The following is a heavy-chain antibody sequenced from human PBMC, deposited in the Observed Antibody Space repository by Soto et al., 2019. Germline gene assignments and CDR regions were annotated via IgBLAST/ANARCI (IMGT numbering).Heavy chain of an antibody. V-gene: IGHV1-18*04. CDR2: ISAYNGNT. Sequence: SVKGSCKASGYTFTSYGISWVRQAPGQGLEWMGWISAYNGNTNYAQKLQGRVTMTTDTSTSTAYMELRSLRSDGTAVYYCARDGAPIAARPLWFDPWGQGTLVTVSS. CDR1: GYTFTSYG. CDR3: ARDGAPIAARPLWFDP. J-gene: IGHJ5*02. D-gene: IGHD6-6*01.